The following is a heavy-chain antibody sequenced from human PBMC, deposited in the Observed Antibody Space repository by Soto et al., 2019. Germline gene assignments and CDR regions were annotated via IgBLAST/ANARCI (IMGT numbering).Heavy chain of an antibody. CDR3: AKDRVSEHSSGWPQGH. D-gene: IGHD6-19*01. V-gene: IGHV3-30*18. CDR1: GLTFSGYG. Sequence: QVQLVESGGGVVQPGRSLRLSCAASGLTFSGYGMHWVPQAPGKGLDWVAAISNDASTKHYLDSVKGRFTISRDNSKNTLDLQMNSLSAEDTAVYYCAKDRVSEHSSGWPQGHWGQGTLVTVSS. J-gene: IGHJ4*02. CDR2: ISNDASTK.